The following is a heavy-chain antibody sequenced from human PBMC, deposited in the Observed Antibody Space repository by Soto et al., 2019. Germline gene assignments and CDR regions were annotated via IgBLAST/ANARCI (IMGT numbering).Heavy chain of an antibody. CDR2: IYNSGST. J-gene: IGHJ4*02. D-gene: IGHD2-21*01. V-gene: IGHV4-30-2*03. Sequence: PSETLSLTCAVSGGSISSGGYSWSWIRQPPGKGLEWIGYIYNSGSTYYNQSLKSRVTISVDTSKNQFSLKLSSVTAADTAVYYCATSEFHWGQGTLVTVSS. CDR3: ATSEFH. CDR1: GGSISSGGYS.